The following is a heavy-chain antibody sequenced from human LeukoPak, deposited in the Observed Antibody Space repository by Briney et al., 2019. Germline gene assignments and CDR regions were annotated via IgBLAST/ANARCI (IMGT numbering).Heavy chain of an antibody. CDR1: GGSISGYY. D-gene: IGHD5-24*01. V-gene: IGHV4-59*01. J-gene: IGHJ4*02. CDR3: ARERLVDLATIFDY. CDR2: TYYRGSS. Sequence: SETLSLTCVVSGGSISGYYWTWIRQPPGKGLEWIGYTYYRGSSSFNPSLRSRVTISVDMSKNQVSLKLTSVTAADTAVYYCARERLVDLATIFDYWAREPWSPSPQ.